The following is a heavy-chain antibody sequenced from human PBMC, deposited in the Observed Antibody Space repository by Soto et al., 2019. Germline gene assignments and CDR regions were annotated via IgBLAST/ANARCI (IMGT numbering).Heavy chain of an antibody. V-gene: IGHV3-33*08. CDR2: IWYDGNQE. Sequence: AQLVESGGDVVQPGGSLRLSCAASGFKFSSYGMHWVRRAPGQGLEWVALIWYDGNQERYGESVRGRFTISRDNFNNMLYLHMNSLRAEDTAVYYCVRDGYNYYEGGEDRISWGQGTLVTVSS. J-gene: IGHJ5*02. D-gene: IGHD3-22*01. CDR3: VRDGYNYYEGGEDRIS. CDR1: GFKFSSYG.